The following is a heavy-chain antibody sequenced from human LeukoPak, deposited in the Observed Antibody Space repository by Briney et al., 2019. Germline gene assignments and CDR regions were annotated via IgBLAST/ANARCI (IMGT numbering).Heavy chain of an antibody. J-gene: IGHJ4*02. CDR3: VKWGDYDILTGYYVPDF. Sequence: GGSLRLSCAASGFIFRNYAMSWVRQAPGKGLEWVSAITGSGDTTYYADSVKGRFTISRDNSENALYVEMNTLRAEDTAVYYCVKWGDYDILTGYYVPDFWGQGTLVTVSS. D-gene: IGHD3-9*01. V-gene: IGHV3-23*01. CDR2: ITGSGDTT. CDR1: GFIFRNYA.